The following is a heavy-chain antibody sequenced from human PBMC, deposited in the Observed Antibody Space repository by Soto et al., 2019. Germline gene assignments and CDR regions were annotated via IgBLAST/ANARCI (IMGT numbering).Heavy chain of an antibody. CDR3: AKYLRASGHSGSSFPDY. D-gene: IGHD3-10*01. CDR1: GFTFSTYA. V-gene: IGHV3-23*01. CDR2: ISTSGTGT. Sequence: GGSLRLSCVGSGFTFSTYAMRWVRQAPGKGLEWVSGISTSGTGTYYAGSVKGRFTISRDNSKNTLYLQMNSLRGEDTAVYYCAKYLRASGHSGSSFPDYWGQGTLVTVSS. J-gene: IGHJ4*02.